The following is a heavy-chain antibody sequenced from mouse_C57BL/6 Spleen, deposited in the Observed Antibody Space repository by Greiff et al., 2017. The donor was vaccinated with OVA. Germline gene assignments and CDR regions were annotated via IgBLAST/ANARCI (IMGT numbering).Heavy chain of an antibody. CDR1: GFTFTDYY. V-gene: IGHV7-3*01. Sequence: EVKLVESGGGLVQPGGSLSLSCAASGFTFTDYYMSWVRQPPGTALEWLGFIRNKANGYTTEYSASVKGRFTISRDNSQSILYLQMNALRAEDSATYYCARSTIVTLDYWGQGTTLTVSS. D-gene: IGHD2-5*01. CDR3: ARSTIVTLDY. CDR2: IRNKANGYTT. J-gene: IGHJ2*01.